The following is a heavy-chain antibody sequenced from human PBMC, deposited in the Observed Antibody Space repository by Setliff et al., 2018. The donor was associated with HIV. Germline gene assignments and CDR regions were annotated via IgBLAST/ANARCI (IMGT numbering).Heavy chain of an antibody. D-gene: IGHD6-13*01. CDR3: AKDRQQLDPREFDY. V-gene: IGHV3-23*01. CDR2: ISNSGGST. Sequence: GGSLRLSCAASGFTFSSYAMSWVRQAPGKGLEWVSAISNSGGSTYFADSVKGRFTISRDNSKKTLYLQMSSLRVEDTAVYYCAKDRQQLDPREFDYWGQGTLVTVSS. CDR1: GFTFSSYA. J-gene: IGHJ4*02.